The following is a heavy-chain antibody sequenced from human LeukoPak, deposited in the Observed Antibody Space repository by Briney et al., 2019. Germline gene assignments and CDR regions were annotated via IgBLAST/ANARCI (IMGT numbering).Heavy chain of an antibody. D-gene: IGHD6-19*01. Sequence: SETLSLTCAVYGGSFSGYYWSWIRQPPGKGLEWIGEINHSGSTNYNPSLKSRVTISVDTSKNQFSLKLSSVTAADTAVYYCARGGGFYSSGWYNRYYFDYWGQGTLVTVSS. J-gene: IGHJ4*02. CDR2: INHSGST. CDR3: ARGGGFYSSGWYNRYYFDY. CDR1: GGSFSGYY. V-gene: IGHV4-34*01.